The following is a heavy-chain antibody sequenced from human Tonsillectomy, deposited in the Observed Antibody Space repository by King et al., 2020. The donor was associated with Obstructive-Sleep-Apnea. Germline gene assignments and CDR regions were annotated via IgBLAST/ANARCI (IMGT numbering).Heavy chain of an antibody. D-gene: IGHD6-13*01. CDR2: ISFDGSNK. V-gene: IGHV3-30-3*01. J-gene: IGHJ4*02. CDR3: AGSPGIAAAIDS. CDR1: GFTFSSYA. Sequence: QVQLVESGGGVVQPGRSLRLSCAASGFTFSSYALHWVRQAPGKGLEWVAVISFDGSNKYYADSVKGRFTISRDNSKNTLYLQMNSLKTEDTAVYYCAGSPGIAAAIDSWGQETLVTVSS.